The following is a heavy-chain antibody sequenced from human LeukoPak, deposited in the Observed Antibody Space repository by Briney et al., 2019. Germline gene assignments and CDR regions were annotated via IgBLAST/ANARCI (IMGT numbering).Heavy chain of an antibody. CDR1: GYSFTSYW. V-gene: IGHV1-69*02. Sequence: KISCKGSGYSFTSYWIGWVRQAPGQGLEWMGRIIPILGIANYAQKFQGRVTITADKSTSTAYMELSSLRSEDTAVYYCARQYYDFWSGLDVRIRENWFDPWGQGTLVTVSS. J-gene: IGHJ5*02. CDR2: IIPILGIA. D-gene: IGHD3-3*01. CDR3: ARQYYDFWSGLDVRIRENWFDP.